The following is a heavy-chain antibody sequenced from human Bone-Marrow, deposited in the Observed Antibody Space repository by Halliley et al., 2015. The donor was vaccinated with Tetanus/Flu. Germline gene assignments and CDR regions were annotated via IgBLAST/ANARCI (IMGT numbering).Heavy chain of an antibody. D-gene: IGHD1-7*01. CDR2: IQNKANSDDP. V-gene: IGHV3-72*01. CDR3: ARGTFPPGTDL. Sequence: VARIQNKANSDDPEPAASVKGRFTISGDDSRNSLYLQMNRVKTGDTAVYYWARGTFPPGTDLWGQGTLVTVSS. J-gene: IGHJ5*02.